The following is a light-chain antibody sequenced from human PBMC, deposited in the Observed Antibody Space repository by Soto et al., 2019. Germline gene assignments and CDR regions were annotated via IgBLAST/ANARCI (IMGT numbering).Light chain of an antibody. V-gene: IGKV1-39*01. CDR1: QSISSY. CDR3: QQSYSTLT. J-gene: IGKJ3*01. CDR2: AAS. Sequence: DIQMTQSPSSLSASVVYRFTITFRASQSISSYLNWYQQKPGKAPKLLIYAASSLQSGVPSRFSGSGSGTDFTLTISSLQPEDFATYYCQQSYSTLTFGPGTKVDIK.